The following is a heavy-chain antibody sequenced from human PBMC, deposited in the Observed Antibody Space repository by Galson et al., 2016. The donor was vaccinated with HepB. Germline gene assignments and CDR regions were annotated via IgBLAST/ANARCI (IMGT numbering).Heavy chain of an antibody. Sequence: SLRLSCAASGFTFSTYGMHWVRQAPGKGLEWVAFISFDGTNKYYTDSVKGRFTISRDNSKNTLYLQMNSLRAEDTAVFSCAKGPIWPGRGKDAFDIWGQGTLVTVSS. CDR3: AKGPIWPGRGKDAFDI. CDR1: GFTFSTYG. V-gene: IGHV3-30*18. D-gene: IGHD3-16*01. CDR2: ISFDGTNK. J-gene: IGHJ3*02.